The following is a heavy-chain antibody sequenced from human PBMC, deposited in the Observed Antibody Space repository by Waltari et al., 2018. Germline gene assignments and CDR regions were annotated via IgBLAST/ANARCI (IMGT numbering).Heavy chain of an antibody. CDR2: FRSKTFGATT. Sequence: DYGMSWVRQAPGKGLEWVAFFRSKTFGATTEYAASVKGRFTISGDDSRSTAYLQMGSLTTDDTAVYYCSRGRTVPGAKYYFDFWGQGALVTVSS. V-gene: IGHV3-49*04. CDR3: SRGRTVPGAKYYFDF. CDR1: DYG. D-gene: IGHD6-19*01. J-gene: IGHJ4*02.